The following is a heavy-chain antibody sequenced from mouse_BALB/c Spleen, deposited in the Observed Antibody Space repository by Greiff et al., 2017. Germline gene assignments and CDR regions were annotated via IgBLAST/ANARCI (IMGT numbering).Heavy chain of an antibody. CDR2: ISSGGST. D-gene: IGHD1-1*02. Sequence: EVMLVESGGGLVKPGGSLKLSCAASGFTFSSYAMSWVRQTPEKRLEWVASISSGGSTYYPDSVKGRFTISRDNARNILYLQMSSLRSEDTAMYYCATLFYPWFAYWGQGTLVTVSA. V-gene: IGHV5-6-5*01. CDR3: ATLFYPWFAY. CDR1: GFTFSSYA. J-gene: IGHJ3*01.